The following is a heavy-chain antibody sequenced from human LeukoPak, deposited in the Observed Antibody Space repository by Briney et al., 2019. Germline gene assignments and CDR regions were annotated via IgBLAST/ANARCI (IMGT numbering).Heavy chain of an antibody. CDR2: ISYDGSNK. CDR1: GFTFSSYG. V-gene: IGHV3-30*03. Sequence: PGGSLRLSCAASGFTFSSYGMHWVRQAPGKGLEWVAVISYDGSNKYYADSVKGRFTISRDNSKNTLYLQMNSLRAEDTAVYYWAESAWVYLGQGTLVTVSS. D-gene: IGHD1-26*01. CDR3: AESAWVY. J-gene: IGHJ4*02.